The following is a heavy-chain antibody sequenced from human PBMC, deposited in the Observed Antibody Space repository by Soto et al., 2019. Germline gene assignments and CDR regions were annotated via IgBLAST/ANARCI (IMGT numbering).Heavy chain of an antibody. D-gene: IGHD3-3*01. V-gene: IGHV1-18*01. CDR2: ISAYDGKT. J-gene: IGHJ5*02. CDR3: ARDPHEYWTSYWFDP. CDR1: GYNFKRYG. Sequence: ASVQVSRKASGYNFKRYGINWVRQAPGQGLELMGWISAYDGKTTYAEKFQGRVTMTTDASTSTAYMELRSLRSDDTAVYYCARDPHEYWTSYWFDPWGQGTLVTVFS.